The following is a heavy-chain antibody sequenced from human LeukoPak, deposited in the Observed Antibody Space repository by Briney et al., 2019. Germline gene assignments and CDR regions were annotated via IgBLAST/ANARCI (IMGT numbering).Heavy chain of an antibody. J-gene: IGHJ4*02. CDR1: GGSFSGYY. Sequence: SETLSLTCAVYGGSFSGYYWSWIRQPPGKGLEWIGEINHSGSTNYNPSLKSRVTISVDTSKNQLSLKLSSVTAADTAVYYCARDSYDSSGFFDYWGQGTLVTVSS. V-gene: IGHV4-34*01. D-gene: IGHD3-22*01. CDR2: INHSGST. CDR3: ARDSYDSSGFFDY.